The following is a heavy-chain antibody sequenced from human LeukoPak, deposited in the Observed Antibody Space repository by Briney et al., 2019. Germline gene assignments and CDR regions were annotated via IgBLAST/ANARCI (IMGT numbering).Heavy chain of an antibody. V-gene: IGHV1-2*02. Sequence: ASVKVSCKASGYTFTGYYMHWVRQAPGQGLEWMGWINPNSGGTNYAQKFQGRVTMTRDTSISTAYMELSRLRSDDTAVYYCARGGATYSGSHYYYFDFWGQGTLVTVSS. CDR1: GYTFTGYY. D-gene: IGHD1-26*01. CDR3: ARGGATYSGSHYYYFDF. CDR2: INPNSGGT. J-gene: IGHJ4*02.